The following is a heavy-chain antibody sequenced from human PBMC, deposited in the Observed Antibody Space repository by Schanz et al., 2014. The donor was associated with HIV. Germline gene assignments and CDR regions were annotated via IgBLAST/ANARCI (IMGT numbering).Heavy chain of an antibody. CDR1: GFTFSTYG. CDR3: ARDCHGGVYYGDYVCY. D-gene: IGHD4-17*01. V-gene: IGHV3-30*03. Sequence: QVQLLESGGGVVQPGRSLRLSCAASGFTFSTYGMHWVRQAPGKGLEWVAFISYDGSNKYYADSVKGRFTISRDNSKNTLYLQMNSLRAEDTAVYYCARDCHGGVYYGDYVCYWGQGTLVTVSS. J-gene: IGHJ4*02. CDR2: ISYDGSNK.